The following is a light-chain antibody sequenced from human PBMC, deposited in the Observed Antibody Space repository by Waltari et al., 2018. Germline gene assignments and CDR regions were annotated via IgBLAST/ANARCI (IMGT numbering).Light chain of an antibody. Sequence: QSVLTQPPSVSGAPGQRVTIPCTGSSSNIGAGYDVLWYPQLPGPAPKLLIYGHTNRPSGVPDRFSGPKSGTSASRAITGLQVDDEADYYCQSYDSSLSAVVFGGGTKLTVL. CDR3: QSYDSSLSAVV. CDR1: SSNIGAGYD. CDR2: GHT. V-gene: IGLV1-40*01. J-gene: IGLJ2*01.